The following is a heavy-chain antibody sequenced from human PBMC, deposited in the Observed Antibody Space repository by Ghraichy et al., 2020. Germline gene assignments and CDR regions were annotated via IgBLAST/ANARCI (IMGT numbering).Heavy chain of an antibody. V-gene: IGHV4-39*02. CDR3: ARGSLGGPRGYFDN. CDR1: GGSIRRSNYY. J-gene: IGHJ4*02. CDR2: IHFSGST. Sequence: SETLSLTCTVSGGSIRRSNYYWGWIRQPPGKGPEWIGSIHFSGSTYYHVSLKSRVTMFVDTSKNQFSLKLSSVTAADTAVYYCARGSLGGPRGYFDNWGQGTLVTVSS. D-gene: IGHD1-26*01.